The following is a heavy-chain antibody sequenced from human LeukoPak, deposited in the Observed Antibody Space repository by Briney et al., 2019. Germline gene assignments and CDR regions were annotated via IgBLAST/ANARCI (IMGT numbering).Heavy chain of an antibody. CDR1: GGSISSSNW. V-gene: IGHV4-4*02. D-gene: IGHD1-1*01. CDR2: ISHSGST. CDR3: ANVTGTTPFDY. J-gene: IGHJ4*02. Sequence: SETLSLTCAVSGGSISSSNWWSWVRQPPGKGLEWIGEISHSGSTNYNPSLESRVTISVDRFKNQFSLRLNSVTAVDTAVYFCANVTGTTPFDYWGQRTLVTVSS.